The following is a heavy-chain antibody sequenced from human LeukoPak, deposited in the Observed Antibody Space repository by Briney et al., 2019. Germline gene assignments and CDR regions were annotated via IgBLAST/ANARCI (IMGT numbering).Heavy chain of an antibody. V-gene: IGHV4-39*01. CDR3: ARHKDYYYSYMDV. CDR1: GFTFSSYW. J-gene: IGHJ6*03. Sequence: PGGSLRLSCAASGFTFSSYWMHWIRQPPGKGLEWIGTIYYSGSTYYNPSLTSRVTISVDTSKNQFSLKLSSVTAADTAVYYCARHKDYYYSYMDVWGKGTTVTISS. CDR2: IYYSGST.